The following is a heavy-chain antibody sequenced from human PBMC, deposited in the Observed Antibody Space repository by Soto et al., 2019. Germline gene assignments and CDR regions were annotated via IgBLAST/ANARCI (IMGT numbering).Heavy chain of an antibody. CDR1: GYTFTSYY. Sequence: ASVKVSCKASGYTFTSYYMHWVRQAGGQGLEWMGIINPSGGSTSYAQKFQGRVTMTRDTSTSTVYMELSSLRSEDTAVYYCARGSGARTYYYDSSGPVDYWGQGTLVTGSS. D-gene: IGHD3-22*01. CDR2: INPSGGST. J-gene: IGHJ4*02. V-gene: IGHV1-46*01. CDR3: ARGSGARTYYYDSSGPVDY.